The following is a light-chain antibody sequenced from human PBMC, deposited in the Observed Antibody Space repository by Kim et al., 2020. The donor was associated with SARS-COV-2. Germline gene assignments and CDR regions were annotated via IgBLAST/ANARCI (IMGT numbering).Light chain of an antibody. CDR2: RTS. V-gene: IGKV1-5*03. CDR3: QQYEHYTS. Sequence: SASVGDRVTITCRASQSVNTWLDWYQVKPGKVPKLLIYRTSSLESGVPSRFRGSGSGTQFTLTISGLQPDDSATYYCQQYEHYTSFGQGTKVDIK. J-gene: IGKJ1*01. CDR1: QSVNTW.